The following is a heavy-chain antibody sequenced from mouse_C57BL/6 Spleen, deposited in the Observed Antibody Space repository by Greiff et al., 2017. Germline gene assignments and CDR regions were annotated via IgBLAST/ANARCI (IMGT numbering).Heavy chain of an antibody. J-gene: IGHJ3*01. CDR1: GYTFTSYW. CDR2: IYPGSGST. D-gene: IGHD3-2*02. V-gene: IGHV1-55*01. CDR3: ARRRDSSGYVWFAY. Sequence: VQLQQPGAELVKPGASVKMSCKASGYTFTSYWITWVKQRPGQGLEWIVDIYPGSGSTNYNEKLKSKATLTVDTSSSTAYMQISSLTSEDSAVDYCARRRDSSGYVWFAYGGQGTLVTVSA.